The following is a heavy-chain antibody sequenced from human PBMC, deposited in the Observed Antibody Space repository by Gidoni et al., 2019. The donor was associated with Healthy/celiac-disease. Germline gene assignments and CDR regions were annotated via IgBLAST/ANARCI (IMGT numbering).Heavy chain of an antibody. Sequence: EVQLLESGGGLVQPGGSRRLSCAASGVTFSSYSMNWVRQAPGKGLEWVSYISSSSSTIYYADSVKGRFTISRDNAKNSLYLQMNSLRDEDTSVYYCARERHIRGYWNYGYFDYWGQGTLVTVSS. CDR1: GVTFSSYS. V-gene: IGHV3-48*02. CDR3: ARERHIRGYWNYGYFDY. J-gene: IGHJ4*02. D-gene: IGHD1-7*01. CDR2: ISSSSSTI.